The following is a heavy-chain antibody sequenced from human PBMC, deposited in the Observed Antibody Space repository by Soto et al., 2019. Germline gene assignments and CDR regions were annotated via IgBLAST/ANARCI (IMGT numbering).Heavy chain of an antibody. J-gene: IGHJ4*02. CDR3: AREIFY. Sequence: GGSLRLSCAASGFTFSDYWMSWVRQTPGKGLEWVGNINLDGSEKYYAGFVKGRFTFSRDNVKNSLYLQMSSLRAEDTAVYYCAREIFYWGQGTLVTVSS. CDR1: GFTFSDYW. CDR2: INLDGSEK. V-gene: IGHV3-7*01. D-gene: IGHD3-3*01.